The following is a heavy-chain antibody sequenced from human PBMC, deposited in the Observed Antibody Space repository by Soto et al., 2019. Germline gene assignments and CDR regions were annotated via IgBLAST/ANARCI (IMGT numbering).Heavy chain of an antibody. CDR2: IKSKTDGGTT. V-gene: IGHV3-15*07. CDR1: GFTFSNAW. Sequence: GSLRLSCAASGFTFSNAWINWVRQAPGKGLEWVGRIKSKTDGGTTDFAAPVKGRFAISRDDSKDMVYLQMNSLKTEDTGIYYCAKATRGGAATLIRDYWGQGTLVTVSS. J-gene: IGHJ4*02. D-gene: IGHD6-13*01. CDR3: AKATRGGAATLIRDY.